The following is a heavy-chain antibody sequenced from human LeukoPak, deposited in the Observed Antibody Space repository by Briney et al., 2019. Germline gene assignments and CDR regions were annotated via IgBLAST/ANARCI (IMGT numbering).Heavy chain of an antibody. J-gene: IGHJ4*02. D-gene: IGHD3-22*01. CDR2: INSDGRST. Sequence: PGGSLRLSCAASVFTFSSYWMHWVRQAPGKGLVWVSRINSDGRSTSYADSVRGRFTISRDTAKHTLYLQMNIERREDTALYYCARVARGARWYYYDRSGFSLDYWGQGPLVTVSS. V-gene: IGHV3-74*01. CDR3: ARVARGARWYYYDRSGFSLDY. CDR1: VFTFSSYW.